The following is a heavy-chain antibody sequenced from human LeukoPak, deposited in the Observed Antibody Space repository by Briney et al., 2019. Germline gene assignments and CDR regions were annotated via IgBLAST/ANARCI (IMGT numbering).Heavy chain of an antibody. Sequence: GESLKISCRGSGYSFTSYWIGWVRQMPGKGLEWMGIIYPGDSDTRYSPSFQGQVTISADKSISTAYLQWSSLKASDTATYYCARRRKYSSSAYYYGMDVWGQGTTVTVSS. CDR1: GYSFTSYW. J-gene: IGHJ6*02. CDR2: IYPGDSDT. D-gene: IGHD6-6*01. V-gene: IGHV5-51*01. CDR3: ARRRKYSSSAYYYGMDV.